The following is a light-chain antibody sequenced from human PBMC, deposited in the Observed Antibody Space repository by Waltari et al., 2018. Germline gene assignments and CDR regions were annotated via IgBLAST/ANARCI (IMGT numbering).Light chain of an antibody. CDR1: QDINKW. CDR3: QQAHSFPYS. CDR2: AGS. Sequence: DIQMTQSPSSVSASVGDRVTITCRASQDINKWLAWFQQTPGKAPKLLIYAGSSLQSGVPSRFSGSGSGADFTLTISTLQPEDSATYYCQQAHSFPYSFDQGTKLEIK. V-gene: IGKV1-12*01. J-gene: IGKJ2*03.